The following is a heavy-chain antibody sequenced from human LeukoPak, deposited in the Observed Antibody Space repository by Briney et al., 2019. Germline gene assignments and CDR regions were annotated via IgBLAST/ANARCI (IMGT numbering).Heavy chain of an antibody. J-gene: IGHJ4*02. CDR1: GYSISSGYY. CDR2: IYHSGST. D-gene: IGHD6-25*01. V-gene: IGHV4-38-2*02. CDR3: ARDGPKKASSGYGNGAVGY. Sequence: SETLSLTCTVSGYSISSGYYWGWIRPPPGKGLEWIGSIYHSGSTYYNPSLKSRVTISVDTSKNQFSLKLSSVTAADTAVYYCARDGPKKASSGYGNGAVGYWGQGTLVTVSS.